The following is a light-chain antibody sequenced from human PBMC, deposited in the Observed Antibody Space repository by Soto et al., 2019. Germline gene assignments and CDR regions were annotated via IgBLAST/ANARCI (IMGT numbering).Light chain of an antibody. CDR3: SSYTSISTLLYV. CDR1: SSDVGGYNY. Sequence: QSALTQPASVSGSPGQSITISCTGTSSDVGGYNYVSWYQQHPGKAPKLMIYDVSNRPSGVSNLFSGSKSGNTASLTISGLQAEDEADYYCSSYTSISTLLYVFGTGTKVTVL. J-gene: IGLJ1*01. CDR2: DVS. V-gene: IGLV2-14*01.